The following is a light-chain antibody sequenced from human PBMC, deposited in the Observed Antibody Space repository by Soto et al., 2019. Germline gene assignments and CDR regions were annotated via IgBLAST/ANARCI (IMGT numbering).Light chain of an antibody. V-gene: IGKV3-20*01. CDR3: QQYGSSPRT. Sequence: ETVMTQSPGTLSVSLGERATLSCRASQSVSSNLAWYQQKPGQAPRLLIHDASSRATGISDRFTGSGSGTDFTLTITTLEPEDFAVYYCQQYGSSPRTFGLGTKVDI. CDR2: DAS. J-gene: IGKJ1*01. CDR1: QSVSSN.